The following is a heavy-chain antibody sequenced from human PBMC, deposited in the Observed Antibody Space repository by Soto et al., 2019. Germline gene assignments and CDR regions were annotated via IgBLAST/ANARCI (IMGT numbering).Heavy chain of an antibody. CDR3: DRDRWLGYCSSTSFNAWFDP. CDR1: GGPISIVGYS. D-gene: IGHD2-2*01. J-gene: IGHJ5*02. V-gene: IGHV4-30-2*01. Sequence: LSLTCAVSGGPISIVGYSWSWIRQPPGKGLEWIGYIYHSGSTYYNPSLKSRVTISVDRSKNQFSLKLSSVTAADTAVYYCDRDRWLGYCSSTSFNAWFDPWGQGTLGIVSS. CDR2: IYHSGST.